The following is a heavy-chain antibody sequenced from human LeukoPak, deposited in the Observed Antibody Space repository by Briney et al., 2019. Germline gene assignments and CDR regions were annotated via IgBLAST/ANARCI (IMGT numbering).Heavy chain of an antibody. J-gene: IGHJ4*02. V-gene: IGHV4-61*02. D-gene: IGHD2-15*01. CDR3: AREGGGVDF. CDR2: IFASGNT. Sequence: SETLSLTCTVSGDSISSGDYYWSWIRQPAGKGLEWIGRIFASGNTYCNPSLKSRVTMSVDTSKNQFSLKVYSVTAADTAVYFCAREGGGVDFWGQGTLVTVSS. CDR1: GDSISSGDYY.